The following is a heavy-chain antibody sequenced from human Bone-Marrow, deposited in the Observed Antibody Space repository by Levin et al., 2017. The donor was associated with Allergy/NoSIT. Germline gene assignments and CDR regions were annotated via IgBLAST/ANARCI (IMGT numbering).Heavy chain of an antibody. Sequence: ASVKVSCRISGFIFADYAMSWVRRAPGRGLEWVSSLDGSSGKTLYADSVKGRFSISRDNSKNTLYLQMNSLTAEDTAVYYCAKGSRSNPFDYWGQGTLVTVSS. V-gene: IGHV3-23*01. CDR1: GFIFADYA. CDR3: AKGSRSNPFDY. CDR2: LDGSSGKT. D-gene: IGHD2-2*01. J-gene: IGHJ4*02.